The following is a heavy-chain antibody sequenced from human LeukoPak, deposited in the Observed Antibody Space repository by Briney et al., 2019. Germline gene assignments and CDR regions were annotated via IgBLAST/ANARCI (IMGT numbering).Heavy chain of an antibody. CDR2: ISWNSGSI. Sequence: RGGSLRLSCAASGFTFDDYAMHWVRQAPGKGLEWVSGISWNSGSIGYADSVKGRFTISRDNAKNSLYLQMNSLRAEDTALYYCAKDLRAVAGGNGVFDYWGQGTLVTVSS. J-gene: IGHJ4*02. V-gene: IGHV3-9*01. CDR3: AKDLRAVAGGNGVFDY. CDR1: GFTFDDYA. D-gene: IGHD6-19*01.